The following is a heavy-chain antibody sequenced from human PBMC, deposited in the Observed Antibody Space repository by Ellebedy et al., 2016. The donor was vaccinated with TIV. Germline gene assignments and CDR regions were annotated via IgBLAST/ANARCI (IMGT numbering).Heavy chain of an antibody. CDR3: ARDKAVAGTDTYYYGMDV. CDR2: INPSGGST. D-gene: IGHD6-19*01. J-gene: IGHJ6*02. CDR1: GYTFTSYY. V-gene: IGHV1-46*01. Sequence: ASVKVSCXASGYTFTSYYMHWVRQAPGQGLEWMGIINPSGGSTSYAQKFQGRVTMTRDTSTSTVYMELSSLRSEDTAVYYCARDKAVAGTDTYYYGMDVWGQGTTVTVSS.